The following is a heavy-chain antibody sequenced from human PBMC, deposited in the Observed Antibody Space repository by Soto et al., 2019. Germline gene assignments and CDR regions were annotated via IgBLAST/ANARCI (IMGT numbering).Heavy chain of an antibody. J-gene: IGHJ6*02. Sequence: PGGSLRLSCAASGFTFSSYAMSWVRQAPGKGLEWVSAISGSGGSTYYADSVKGRFTISRDNSKNTLYLQMNSLRADDTAVYYCARDMSGGTYNYYYGMDVWGQGTTVTVS. V-gene: IGHV3-23*01. D-gene: IGHD3-10*02. CDR2: ISGSGGST. CDR3: ARDMSGGTYNYYYGMDV. CDR1: GFTFSSYA.